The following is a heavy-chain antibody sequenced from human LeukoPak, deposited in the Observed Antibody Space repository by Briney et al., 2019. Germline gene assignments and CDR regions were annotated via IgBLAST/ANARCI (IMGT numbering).Heavy chain of an antibody. V-gene: IGHV4-4*07. CDR3: TRGRHGEGLDS. J-gene: IGHJ4*02. Sequence: PSETLSLTCTVSGDSLTNNYWGWTRQPAGRGLEWIGRIYANGKINYDPSLNNRATLSLDTSKNQFSLKVRSVTAADTAVYYCTRGRHGEGLDSWGQGILVTVSS. CDR2: IYANGKI. CDR1: GDSLTNNY. D-gene: IGHD1-1*01.